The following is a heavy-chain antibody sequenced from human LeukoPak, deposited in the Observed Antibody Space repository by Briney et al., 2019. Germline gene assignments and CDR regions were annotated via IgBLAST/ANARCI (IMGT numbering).Heavy chain of an antibody. Sequence: PGGSLRLSCAASGFTFSSYWMSWVRQAPGKGLEWVANIKQDGSEKYYVDSVKGRFTISRDNAKNSLYLQMNSLRAEDTALYYCAKGQTNMITFGGVIGPFDYWGQGTLVTVSS. V-gene: IGHV3-7*03. J-gene: IGHJ4*02. D-gene: IGHD3-16*02. CDR3: AKGQTNMITFGGVIGPFDY. CDR2: IKQDGSEK. CDR1: GFTFSSYW.